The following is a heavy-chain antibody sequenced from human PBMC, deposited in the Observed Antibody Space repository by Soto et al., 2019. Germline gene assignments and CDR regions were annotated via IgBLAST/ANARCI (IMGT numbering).Heavy chain of an antibody. J-gene: IGHJ6*02. CDR1: GGSISSSNW. CDR2: IYHSGST. V-gene: IGHV4-4*02. CDR3: ARDGGDCGYRLTYYYYIGMDV. Sequence: SETLSLTCAVSGGSISSSNWWSWVRQPPGKGLEWIGEIYHSGSTNYNPSLKSRVTISVDTSKNQFSLKLSSVTAADTAVYYCARDGGDCGYRLTYYYYIGMDVWGQGTTVTVSS. D-gene: IGHD2-21*02.